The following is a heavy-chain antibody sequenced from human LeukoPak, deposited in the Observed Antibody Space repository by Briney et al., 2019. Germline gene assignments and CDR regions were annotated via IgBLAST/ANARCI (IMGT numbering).Heavy chain of an antibody. Sequence: ASVKVSCKASGYTFTSYDINWVRQATGQGLEWMGWMNPNSGNTGYAQKFQGRVTMTRNTSISTAYMELTSLRSEDTAVYYCARAPTPSLNWFDPWGQGTLVTVSS. CDR2: MNPNSGNT. V-gene: IGHV1-8*01. CDR3: ARAPTPSLNWFDP. J-gene: IGHJ5*02. CDR1: GYTFTSYD.